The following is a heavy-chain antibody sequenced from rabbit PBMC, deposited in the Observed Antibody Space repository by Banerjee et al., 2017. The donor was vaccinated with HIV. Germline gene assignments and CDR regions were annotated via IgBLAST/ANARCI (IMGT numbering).Heavy chain of an antibody. D-gene: IGHD4-1*01. Sequence: QEQLEESGGDLVKPEGSLTLTCTASGFPFSSNYWICWVRQAPGKGLEWIACIVADSSGTTYYASWAKGRFTISKTSSTTVTLQMTSLTAADTATYFCARDRGGVATFNLWGPGTLVTVS. V-gene: IGHV1S45*01. CDR1: GFPFSSNYW. CDR2: IVADSSGTT. J-gene: IGHJ4*01. CDR3: ARDRGGVATFNL.